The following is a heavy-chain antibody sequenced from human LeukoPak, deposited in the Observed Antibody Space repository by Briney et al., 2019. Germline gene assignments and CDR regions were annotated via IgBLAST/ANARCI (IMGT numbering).Heavy chain of an antibody. D-gene: IGHD3-22*01. CDR1: GGSFSGYY. Sequence: SETLSLTCAVYGGSFSGYYWSWIRQPPGKGLEWIGEINHSGSTNYNPSLKSRVTISVDTSKNQFSLKLSSVTAADTAVYYCARAPGYWYDSSGFIVRAQYFDYWGQGTLVTASS. V-gene: IGHV4-34*01. CDR2: INHSGST. CDR3: ARAPGYWYDSSGFIVRAQYFDY. J-gene: IGHJ4*02.